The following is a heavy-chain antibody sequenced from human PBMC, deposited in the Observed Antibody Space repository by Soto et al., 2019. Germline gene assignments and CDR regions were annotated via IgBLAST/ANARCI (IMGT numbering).Heavy chain of an antibody. J-gene: IGHJ4*02. Sequence: QVQLVQSGADVKKPGASVKVSCKTSGFSFSDYYLHWVRQVPGEGLEWMGWTHPNNGATKYSRKFLGRVTMTRDTSTNTAYMEVGGLRSDDTAVYDCAKDGRNFCRVYYSSQFASWGQGSLVTVSS. CDR3: AKDGRNFCRVYYSSQFAS. CDR2: THPNNGAT. CDR1: GFSFSDYY. V-gene: IGHV1-2*02. D-gene: IGHD3-3*01.